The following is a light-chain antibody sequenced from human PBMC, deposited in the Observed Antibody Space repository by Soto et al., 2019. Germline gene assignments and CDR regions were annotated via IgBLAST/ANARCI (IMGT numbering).Light chain of an antibody. CDR2: GAS. CDR3: QQYNNWWT. V-gene: IGKV3-15*01. J-gene: IGKJ1*01. CDR1: QSVSSN. Sequence: EIVMTQSPATLSVSLGERATLSCRASQSVSSNLAWYQQKPGQAPRLLIYGASTMATGIPARFSGSGSGTEFTLTISSLQSEDFAIYYCQQYNNWWTFGQGTKVEIK.